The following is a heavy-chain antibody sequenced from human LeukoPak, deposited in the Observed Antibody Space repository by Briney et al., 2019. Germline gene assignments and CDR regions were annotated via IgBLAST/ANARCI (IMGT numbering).Heavy chain of an antibody. V-gene: IGHV7-4-1*02. CDR2: INTNTGNP. Sequence: ASVKVSCKASGYTFTSHVINWVRQAPGQGLEWMGWINTNTGNPTYAQGFTGRFVFSLDTSVSTAYLQISSLKAEDTAVYYCASPPSGYSSSWGYYYYYMDVWGKGTTVTVSS. D-gene: IGHD6-13*01. CDR3: ASPPSGYSSSWGYYYYYMDV. CDR1: GYTFTSHV. J-gene: IGHJ6*03.